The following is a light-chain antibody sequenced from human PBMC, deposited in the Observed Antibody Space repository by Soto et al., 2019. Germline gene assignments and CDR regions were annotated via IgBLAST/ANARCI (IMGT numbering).Light chain of an antibody. V-gene: IGKV3-11*01. J-gene: IGKJ1*01. CDR1: QSFSGH. CDR2: DAS. Sequence: EIVLTQSPDTLSLSPGERATLSCRASQSFSGHLAWYQQKPGQAPRLLIYDASKRATGIPARFSGSGFGTDYTLTISSLEPEDFAVYYCQQSLNPKTFGQGTKVDIK. CDR3: QQSLNPKT.